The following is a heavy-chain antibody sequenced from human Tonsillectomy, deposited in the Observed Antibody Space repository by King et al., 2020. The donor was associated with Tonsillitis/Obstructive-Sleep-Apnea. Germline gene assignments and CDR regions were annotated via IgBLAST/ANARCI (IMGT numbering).Heavy chain of an antibody. CDR1: GYSFTTYW. Sequence: EVQLVESGAEVKKPGESLRISCEGSGYSFTTYWIGWVRQMPGKGLEWLGIIYPGDSDTRYSPSFQGQVTISADKSISTAYLQWSSLKASDTAIYYCARHEDGSGSNYMDVWGKGTTVTVSS. J-gene: IGHJ6*03. V-gene: IGHV5-51*01. D-gene: IGHD3-10*01. CDR3: ARHEDGSGSNYMDV. CDR2: IYPGDSDT.